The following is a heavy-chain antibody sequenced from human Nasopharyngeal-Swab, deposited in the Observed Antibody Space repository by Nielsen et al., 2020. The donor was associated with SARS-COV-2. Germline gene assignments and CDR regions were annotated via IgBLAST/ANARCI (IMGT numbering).Heavy chain of an antibody. CDR3: ASPFGVPGYYYYGMDV. D-gene: IGHD3-3*01. CDR1: GFTFSSYA. CDR2: ISGSGGST. J-gene: IGHJ6*02. Sequence: GESLKISCAASGFTFSSYAMSWVRQAPGKGLEWASAISGSGGSTYYADSVKGRFTISRDNSKNTLYLQMNSLRAEDTAVYYCASPFGVPGYYYYGMDVWGQGTTVTVSS. V-gene: IGHV3-23*01.